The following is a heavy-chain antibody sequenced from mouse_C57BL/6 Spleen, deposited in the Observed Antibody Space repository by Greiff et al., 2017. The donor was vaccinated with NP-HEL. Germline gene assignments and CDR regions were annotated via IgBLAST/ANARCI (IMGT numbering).Heavy chain of an antibody. V-gene: IGHV1-82*01. Sequence: QVQLQQSGPELVKPGASVKISCKASGYAFSSSWMNWVKQRPGKGLEWIGRIYPGDGDTNYNGKFKGKATLTADKSSSTAYMQLSSLTSEDSAVYFCAGDSYSAWFAYWGQVTLVTVSA. J-gene: IGHJ3*01. CDR3: AGDSYSAWFAY. CDR2: IYPGDGDT. CDR1: GYAFSSSW. D-gene: IGHD2-10*01.